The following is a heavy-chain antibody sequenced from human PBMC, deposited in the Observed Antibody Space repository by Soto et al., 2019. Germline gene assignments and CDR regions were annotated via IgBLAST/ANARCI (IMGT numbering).Heavy chain of an antibody. CDR1: GFTFSSYW. CDR3: ARVRYDILTGYPHYYFDY. Sequence: GGSLRLSCAASGFTFSSYWMSWVRQAPGKGLEWVANIKQDGSEKYYVDSMKGRFTISRDNAKNSLYLQMNSLRAEDTAVYYCARVRYDILTGYPHYYFDYWGQGTLVTVSS. J-gene: IGHJ4*02. V-gene: IGHV3-7*01. CDR2: IKQDGSEK. D-gene: IGHD3-9*01.